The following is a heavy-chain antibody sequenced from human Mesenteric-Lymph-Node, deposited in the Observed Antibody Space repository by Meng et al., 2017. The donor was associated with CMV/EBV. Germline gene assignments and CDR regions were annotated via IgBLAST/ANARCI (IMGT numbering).Heavy chain of an antibody. CDR3: ARHGGATTDY. CDR2: HYTNTRNP. V-gene: IGHV7-4-1*02. D-gene: IGHD1-26*01. Sequence: VPCSASGHSFSNYGLSWLRPTPGEGLEWMGWHYTNTRNPPYAQDFTCRFVFSLDTSVITAYLQVSSREAEDTAVYYCARHGGATTDYWGQGTLVTVSS. CDR1: GHSFSNYG. J-gene: IGHJ4*02.